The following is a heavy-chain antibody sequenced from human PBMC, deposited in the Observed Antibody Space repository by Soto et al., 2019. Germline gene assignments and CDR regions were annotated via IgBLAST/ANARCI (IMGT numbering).Heavy chain of an antibody. V-gene: IGHV4-34*01. Sequence: SETLSLTCAVYGGSFSGYYWSWIRQPPGKGLEWIGEINHSGSTNYNPSLKSRVTISVDTSKNQFSLKLSSVTAADTAVYYCARELTGTTFSAFDIWGQGTMVTVSS. CDR2: INHSGST. D-gene: IGHD1-7*01. CDR3: ARELTGTTFSAFDI. J-gene: IGHJ3*02. CDR1: GGSFSGYY.